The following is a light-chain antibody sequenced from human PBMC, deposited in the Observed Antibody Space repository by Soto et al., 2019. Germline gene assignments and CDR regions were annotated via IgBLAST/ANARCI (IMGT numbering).Light chain of an antibody. CDR1: SSDVGGYKY. V-gene: IGLV2-8*01. J-gene: IGLJ3*02. Sequence: QSVLTQPPSASGSPGQSVTISCTGTSSDVGGYKYVSWYQQHPGKAPKLMIYEVSKRPSGVPARFSGSKSSNTASLTVSGLQAEDEADYYCSSYAGSNNLVFGGGTKLTVL. CDR2: EVS. CDR3: SSYAGSNNLV.